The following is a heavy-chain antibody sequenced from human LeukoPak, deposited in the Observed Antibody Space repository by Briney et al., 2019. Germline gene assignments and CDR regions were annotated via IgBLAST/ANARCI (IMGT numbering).Heavy chain of an antibody. CDR3: ASIDSSSWYSFDY. CDR2: IYRSGST. D-gene: IGHD6-13*01. J-gene: IGHJ4*02. CDR1: GGSISTYY. V-gene: IGHV4-4*09. Sequence: SETLSLTCTVSGGSISTYYWSWIRQPPGKGLEWIGYIYRSGSTNYNSSLKSRVTMSVDTSRNQFSLKLSSVTAADTAVYYCASIDSSSWYSFDYWGQGTLVTVSS.